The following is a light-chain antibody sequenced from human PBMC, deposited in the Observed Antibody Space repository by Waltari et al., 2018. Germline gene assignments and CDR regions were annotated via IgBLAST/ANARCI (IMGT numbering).Light chain of an antibody. Sequence: QSALTQPRSVSGSPGQSVTTSCTGTSSDVGGYNYVSWYQQHPGKAPKLMIFDVTNRPSGVPDRFSGSKSGNTASLTISGLQAEDEGDYYCCSYAGSYAWVFGGGTKLTVL. CDR2: DVT. CDR3: CSYAGSYAWV. V-gene: IGLV2-11*01. CDR1: SSDVGGYNY. J-gene: IGLJ3*02.